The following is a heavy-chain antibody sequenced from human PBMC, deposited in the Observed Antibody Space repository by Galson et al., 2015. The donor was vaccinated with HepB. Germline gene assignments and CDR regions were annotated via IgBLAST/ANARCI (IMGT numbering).Heavy chain of an antibody. CDR3: ARTAYDYVWGSYRQNFDY. CDR2: ISYDGRSN. V-gene: IGHV3-30-3*01. D-gene: IGHD3-16*02. CDR1: GFTLLSYA. J-gene: IGHJ4*02. Sequence: SLRLSCAASGFTLLSYAMHWLRQALGKGLEWVAVISYDGRSNYYADSVKGRFTISRDNSKSTLYLQMNSLRAEDTAVYYCARTAYDYVWGSYRQNFDYWGQGTLVTVSS.